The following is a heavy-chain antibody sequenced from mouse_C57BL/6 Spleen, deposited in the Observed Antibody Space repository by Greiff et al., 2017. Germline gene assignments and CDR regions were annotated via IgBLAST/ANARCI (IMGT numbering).Heavy chain of an antibody. CDR3: AKRGIGVIYYGSSNGDWYFDV. Sequence: EVQLQQSGPELVKPGASVKIPCKASGYTFTDYNMDWVKQSHGKSLEWIGDINPNNGGTIYNQKFKGKATLTVDKSSSTAYMELRSLTSEDTAVYYCAKRGIGVIYYGSSNGDWYFDVWGTGTTVTVSS. CDR1: GYTFTDYN. CDR2: INPNNGGT. V-gene: IGHV1-18*01. D-gene: IGHD1-1*01. J-gene: IGHJ1*03.